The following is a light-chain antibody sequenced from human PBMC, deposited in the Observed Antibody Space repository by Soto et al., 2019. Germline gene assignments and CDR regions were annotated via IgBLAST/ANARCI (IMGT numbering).Light chain of an antibody. V-gene: IGKV1-8*01. CDR2: AAS. J-gene: IGKJ1*01. Sequence: AIRMTQSPSSFSASTGDRFTITCLASQGISSYLAWYQQKPGKAPKLLIYAASTLQSGVPSRFSGSGSGTDFTLTISCLQSEDFATYYCQQYYSYPRTFGQGTKVDIK. CDR1: QGISSY. CDR3: QQYYSYPRT.